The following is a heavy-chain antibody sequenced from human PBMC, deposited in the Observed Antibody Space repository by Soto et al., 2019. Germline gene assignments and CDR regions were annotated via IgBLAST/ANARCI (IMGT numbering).Heavy chain of an antibody. CDR2: INPGGAGT. D-gene: IGHD3-22*01. CDR1: GYTFTSYY. Sequence: ASVKVSCKASGYTFTSYYMSWVRQAPGQGLEWMGIINPGGAGTTYAQNFQGRVTMTRDTSTSTVYMQLSSLRSEDTAMYYCARGRYDSSGYFVAYFDFWGQGALATVSS. CDR3: ARGRYDSSGYFVAYFDF. V-gene: IGHV1-46*01. J-gene: IGHJ4*02.